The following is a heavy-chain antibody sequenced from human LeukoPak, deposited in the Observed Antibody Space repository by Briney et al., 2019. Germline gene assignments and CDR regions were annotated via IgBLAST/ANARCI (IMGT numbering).Heavy chain of an antibody. J-gene: IGHJ5*02. D-gene: IGHD2-2*01. CDR1: GYTFTSYG. Sequence: ASVKVSCKASGYTFTSYGISWVRQAPGQGLEWMGWISAYNGNTNYAQKLQGRVTMTTDTSTSTAYMELRSLRSDDTAVYYCARTSHCSSTSCYSSWFGPWGQGTLVTVSS. CDR3: ARTSHCSSTSCYSSWFGP. CDR2: ISAYNGNT. V-gene: IGHV1-18*01.